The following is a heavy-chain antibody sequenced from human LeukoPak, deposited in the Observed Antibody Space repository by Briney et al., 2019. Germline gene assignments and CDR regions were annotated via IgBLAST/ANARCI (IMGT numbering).Heavy chain of an antibody. CDR3: ARMYSSGWYDY. D-gene: IGHD6-19*01. Sequence: GGSLRLSCAASGFTFSSYNMNWVRQAPGKGLEWVSSISSSSSYIYYADSVKGRFTISRDNAKNSLYLQMNSLRAEDTAVYYCARMYSSGWYDYWGQGTLVTVSS. CDR1: GFTFSSYN. CDR2: ISSSSSYI. J-gene: IGHJ4*02. V-gene: IGHV3-21*01.